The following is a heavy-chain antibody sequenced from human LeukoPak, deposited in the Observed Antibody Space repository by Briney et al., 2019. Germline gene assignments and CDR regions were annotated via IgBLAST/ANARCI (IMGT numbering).Heavy chain of an antibody. V-gene: IGHV1-2*02. CDR1: GYTFSSHW. CDR2: INPNSGDT. D-gene: IGHD5-12*01. J-gene: IGHJ4*02. CDR3: LSGYDLYY. Sequence: GESLKISCQGFGYTFSSHWIGWVRQTPEKGLEWMGWINPNSGDTNYGQKFQGRVTMTRDTSISTAYMELSRLRSDDTAVYYCLSGYDLYYWGQGTLVTVSS.